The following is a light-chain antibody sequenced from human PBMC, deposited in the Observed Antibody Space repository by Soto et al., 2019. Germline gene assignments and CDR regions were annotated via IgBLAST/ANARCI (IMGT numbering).Light chain of an antibody. V-gene: IGLV2-14*01. CDR2: EVS. J-gene: IGLJ1*01. Sequence: QSALTQPASVSGSPGQSITISCTGTSSDIGGYNYVSWYQQHPGRAPKLIIYEVSYRPSGSSNRFSGSKSGNTASLTISGPQAEDVGIFYCTPYPLNPIPYVLGTGTKPTV. CDR1: SSDIGGYNY. CDR3: TPYPLNPIPYV.